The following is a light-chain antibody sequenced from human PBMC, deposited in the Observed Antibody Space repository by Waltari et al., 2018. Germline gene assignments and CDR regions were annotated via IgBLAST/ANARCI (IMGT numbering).Light chain of an antibody. V-gene: IGLV2-23*03. CDR1: SHDIGTYNL. CDR2: EGT. CDR3: CSYAGRTTFVL. J-gene: IGLJ2*01. Sequence: QSALTQPASVSGSPGQSITISCIGTSHDIGTYNLFTWYQQHPGKAPKLIIYEGTRRPSGVSDRFSGSRSGNAASLTISGLQTEDEADYYCCSYAGRTTFVLLGGGTKLTVL.